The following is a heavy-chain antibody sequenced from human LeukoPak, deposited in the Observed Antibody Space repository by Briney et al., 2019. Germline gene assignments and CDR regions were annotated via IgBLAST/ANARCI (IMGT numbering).Heavy chain of an antibody. D-gene: IGHD6-19*01. V-gene: IGHV4-38-2*02. J-gene: IGHJ4*02. Sequence: SETLSLTCTVSGYSISSGYYWGWIRQPPGKGLEWIGSIYHSGSTYYDPSPKSRVTISVDTSKNQFSLKLSSVTAADTAVYYCARDFRYSSGWPPGRYYFDYWGQGTLVTVSS. CDR2: IYHSGST. CDR1: GYSISSGYY. CDR3: ARDFRYSSGWPPGRYYFDY.